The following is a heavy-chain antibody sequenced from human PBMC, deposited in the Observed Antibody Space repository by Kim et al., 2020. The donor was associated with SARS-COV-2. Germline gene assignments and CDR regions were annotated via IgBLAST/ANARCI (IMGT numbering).Heavy chain of an antibody. CDR3: ARTPGYSYGLHFDY. CDR2: IYYSGST. V-gene: IGHV4-39*01. Sequence: SETLSLTCTVSGGSISSSSYYWGWIRQPPGKGREGIGSIYYSGSTYYTPSLKSRVTISVDTSKNQFSLRLSSVTAADTAVYYCARTPGYSYGLHFDYWGQGTLVTVSS. D-gene: IGHD5-18*01. J-gene: IGHJ4*02. CDR1: GGSISSSSYY.